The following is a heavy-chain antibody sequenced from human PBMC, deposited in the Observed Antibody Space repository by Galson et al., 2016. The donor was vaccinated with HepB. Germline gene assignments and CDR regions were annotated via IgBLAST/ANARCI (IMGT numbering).Heavy chain of an antibody. CDR1: GYSFSDYD. D-gene: IGHD3-10*01. V-gene: IGHV1-8*01. CDR2: MNPKSGET. Sequence: SVKVSCKASGYSFSDYDVNWVRQATGQGLEWMAWMNPKSGETGYAQRFRDRVIMTGDTSIGTAYMELTSLTSEDTAIYFCARSGSGRSVLDGALDIWGQWTMVIVAS. CDR3: ARSGSGRSVLDGALDI. J-gene: IGHJ3*02.